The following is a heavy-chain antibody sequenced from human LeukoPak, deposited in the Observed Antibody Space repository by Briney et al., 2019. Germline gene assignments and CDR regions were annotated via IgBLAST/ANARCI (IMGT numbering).Heavy chain of an antibody. J-gene: IGHJ6*03. CDR3: ARVSRPTSTSVVYYYYYMDV. CDR2: INHSGST. V-gene: IGHV4-34*01. Sequence: PSETLSLTCAVYGGSFSGYYWSWIRQPPGKGLEWIGEINHSGSTNYNPSLKSRVTISVDTSKNQFSLKLSSVTAADTAVYYCARVSRPTSTSVVYYYYYMDVWGKGTTVTVSS. CDR1: GGSFSGYY. D-gene: IGHD2-2*01.